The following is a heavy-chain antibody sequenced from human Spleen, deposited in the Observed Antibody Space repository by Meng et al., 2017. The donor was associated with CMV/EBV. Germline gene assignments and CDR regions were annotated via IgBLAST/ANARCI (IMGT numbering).Heavy chain of an antibody. CDR1: GYTFTSYG. Sequence: VKLVQSGAEGKKPGASGKVSCKASGYTFTSYGISWVRQAPGQGLEWMGWISAYNGNTNYAQKLQGRVTMTTDTSTSTAYMELRSLRSDDTAVYYCARDVLLWFGELFRFDYWGQGTLVTVSS. CDR3: ARDVLLWFGELFRFDY. V-gene: IGHV1-18*01. J-gene: IGHJ4*02. D-gene: IGHD3-10*01. CDR2: ISAYNGNT.